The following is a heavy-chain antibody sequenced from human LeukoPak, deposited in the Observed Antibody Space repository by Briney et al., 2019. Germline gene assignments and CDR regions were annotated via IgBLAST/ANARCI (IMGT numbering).Heavy chain of an antibody. CDR2: IYSGGST. CDR1: GFTFSSYS. CDR3: ARERIPYYFDY. J-gene: IGHJ4*02. D-gene: IGHD2-21*01. V-gene: IGHV3-66*01. Sequence: GGSLRLSCAASGFTFSSYSMNWVRQAPGKGLEWVSVIYSGGSTYYADSVKGRFTISRDNSKNTLYLQMNSLRAEDTAVYYCARERIPYYFDYWGQGTLVTVSS.